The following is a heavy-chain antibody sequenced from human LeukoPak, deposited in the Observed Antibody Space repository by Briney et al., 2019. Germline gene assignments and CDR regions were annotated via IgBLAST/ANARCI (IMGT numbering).Heavy chain of an antibody. CDR2: INPSGGST. Sequence: ASVKVSCKASGGTFSSYYMSWVRQAPGQGLEWMGIINPSGGSTSYAQKFQGRVTMTRDTSTSTVYMELSSLRSEDTAVYYCARLSSWRGLDYWGQGTLVTVSS. J-gene: IGHJ4*02. D-gene: IGHD2-15*01. CDR3: ARLSSWRGLDY. CDR1: GGTFSSYY. V-gene: IGHV1-46*01.